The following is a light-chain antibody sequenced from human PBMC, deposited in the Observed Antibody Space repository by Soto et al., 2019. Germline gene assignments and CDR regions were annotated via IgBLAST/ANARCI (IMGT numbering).Light chain of an antibody. CDR2: GAS. V-gene: IGKV1-5*03. CDR1: QSISSL. Sequence: THSPSTLSAYVGDRITITCRASQSISSLLAWYQQKPGKAPKLLIYGASTLGSGVPSRFSGSGSETEFTLTITSLQPDDFGTYYCQQYSTFLLTFGGGTKVDIK. CDR3: QQYSTFLLT. J-gene: IGKJ4*01.